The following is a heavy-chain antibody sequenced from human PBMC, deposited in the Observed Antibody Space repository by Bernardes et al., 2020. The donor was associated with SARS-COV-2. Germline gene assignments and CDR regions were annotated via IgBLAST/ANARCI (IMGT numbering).Heavy chain of an antibody. J-gene: IGHJ6*02. D-gene: IGHD4-17*01. CDR2: IYSGGST. V-gene: IGHV3-66*01. CDR3: ARGLGEMTTFTLYYYYGMDV. CDR1: GFTVSSNY. Sequence: GGSLRLSCAASGFTVSSNYMSWVRQAPGKGLEWVSVIYSGGSTYYADSVKGRFTISRDNSKNTLYLQMNSLRAEDTAVYYCARGLGEMTTFTLYYYYGMDVWGQGTTVTVSS.